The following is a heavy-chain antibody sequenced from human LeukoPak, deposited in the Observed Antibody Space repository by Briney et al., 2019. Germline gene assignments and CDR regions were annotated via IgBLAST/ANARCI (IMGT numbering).Heavy chain of an antibody. Sequence: GGSLRLSCAASGFTLSSYSMNRVRQAPGRGLERVSSISRISNYIYYADSVKGRFTISRDNAKNSLYLQMNSLRAEDTAVYYCARESGPGGSGWGQGTLVTVSS. CDR2: ISRISNYI. D-gene: IGHD3-10*01. V-gene: IGHV3-21*01. J-gene: IGHJ4*02. CDR3: ARESGPGGSG. CDR1: GFTLSSYS.